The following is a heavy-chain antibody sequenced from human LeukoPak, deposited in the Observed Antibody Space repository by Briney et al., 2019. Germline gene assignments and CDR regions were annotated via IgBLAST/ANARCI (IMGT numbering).Heavy chain of an antibody. J-gene: IGHJ4*02. CDR2: INPNSGGT. CDR1: GYTFTGYY. V-gene: IGHV1-2*06. D-gene: IGHD3-9*01. CDR3: AADGTYYDILTGYYLQVPFDG. Sequence: GASVKVSCKASGYTFTGYYMHWVRQAPGQGLEWMGRINPNSGGTNYAQKFQGRVTMTRDTSISTAYMELSSLRSEDTAVYYCAADGTYYDILTGYYLQVPFDGWGQGTLVTVSS.